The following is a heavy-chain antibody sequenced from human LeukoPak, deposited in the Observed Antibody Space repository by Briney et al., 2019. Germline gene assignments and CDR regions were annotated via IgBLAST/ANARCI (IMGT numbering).Heavy chain of an antibody. J-gene: IGHJ4*02. CDR1: GFTFGSYS. CDR2: IRSKANSYAT. V-gene: IGHV3-73*01. Sequence: GGSLRLSCAASGFTFGSYSLNWVRQAPGKGLEWVGRIRSKANSYATAYAASVKGRFTISRDDSKNTAYLQMNSLKTEDTAVYYCAKDLGSSGWYIDYWGQGTLVTVSS. CDR3: AKDLGSSGWYIDY. D-gene: IGHD6-19*01.